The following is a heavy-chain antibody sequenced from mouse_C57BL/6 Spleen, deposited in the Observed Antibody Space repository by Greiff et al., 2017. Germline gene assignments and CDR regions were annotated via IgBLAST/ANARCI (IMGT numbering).Heavy chain of an antibody. CDR3: TTGYYYGSSYFDY. Sequence: VQLQQSGAELVRPGASVKLSCTASGFNIKDYYMHWVKQRPEQGLEWIGRIDPEDGDTEYAPKFQGKATMTADTSSNTAYLQLSSLTSEDTAVYYCTTGYYYGSSYFDYWGQGTTLTVSS. J-gene: IGHJ2*01. V-gene: IGHV14-1*01. CDR2: IDPEDGDT. CDR1: GFNIKDYY. D-gene: IGHD1-1*01.